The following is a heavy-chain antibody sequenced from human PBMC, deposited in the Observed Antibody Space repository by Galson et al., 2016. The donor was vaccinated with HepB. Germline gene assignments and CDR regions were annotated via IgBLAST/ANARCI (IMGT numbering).Heavy chain of an antibody. CDR1: GYNFVYRT. CDR2: INPGNGNT. D-gene: IGHD1-14*01. V-gene: IGHV1-3*01. Sequence: SVKVSCKASGYNFVYRTLHWVRQAPGQRLEWMGWINPGNGNTRNSQRFQGRVTITRDTSATTAYMALSGLKSEDTAIYYCAKDLPGALRAFDVWGQGTMVIVSS. J-gene: IGHJ3*01. CDR3: AKDLPGALRAFDV.